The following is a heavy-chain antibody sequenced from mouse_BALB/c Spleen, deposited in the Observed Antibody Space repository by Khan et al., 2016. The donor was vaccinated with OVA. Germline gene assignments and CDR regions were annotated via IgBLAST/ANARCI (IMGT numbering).Heavy chain of an antibody. CDR3: ARSWAMDY. J-gene: IGHJ4*01. CDR1: GFTFSDYG. V-gene: IGHV5-15*02. CDR2: ISSLAYSI. Sequence: EVELVESGGGLVQPGGSRKLSCAASGFTFSDYGLAWVRQAPGKGPEWVAFISSLAYSIYYADTVTGRFTISRENAKNTLYLEMSSLKSEDKAMYYCARSWAMDYWGQGTSVTVSS.